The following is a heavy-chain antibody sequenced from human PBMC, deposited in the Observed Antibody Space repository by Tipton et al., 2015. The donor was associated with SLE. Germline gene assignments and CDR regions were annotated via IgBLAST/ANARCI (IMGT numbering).Heavy chain of an antibody. CDR3: ATELLPLYGMDV. J-gene: IGHJ6*02. Sequence: QVQLVQSGGGVVQPGRSLRLSCAASGFTFSSYGMHWVRQAPGKGLEWVAVIWFDGSNKYYADSVKGRFTISRDNSKNTLHLQMNSLRAEDTAVYYCATELLPLYGMDVWGQGTTVTVSS. V-gene: IGHV3-33*08. CDR2: IWFDGSNK. D-gene: IGHD2-15*01. CDR1: GFTFSSYG.